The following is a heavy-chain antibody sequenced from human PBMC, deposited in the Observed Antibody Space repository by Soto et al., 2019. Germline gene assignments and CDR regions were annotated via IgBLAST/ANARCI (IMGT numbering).Heavy chain of an antibody. Sequence: EVQLLESGGGLVQPGGSLRLSCVGSGFTFRSHALTWVRQSPGKGLEWVAGISGTGGTTYYGDSMRGRFTISRDNSKETLNLQMDSLRPEDTAIYFCARAPMERYFDWYFDLWGQGRLVIVTS. CDR2: ISGTGGTT. D-gene: IGHD3-9*01. V-gene: IGHV3-23*01. J-gene: IGHJ4*02. CDR1: GFTFRSHA. CDR3: ARAPMERYFDWYFDL.